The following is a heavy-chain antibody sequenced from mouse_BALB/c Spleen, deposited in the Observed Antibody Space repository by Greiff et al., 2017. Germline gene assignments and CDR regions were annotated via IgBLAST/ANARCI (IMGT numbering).Heavy chain of an antibody. D-gene: IGHD1-1*01. CDR3: ARSTTVVATGDY. CDR2: IYPGDGDT. Sequence: QVQLQQSGAELVRPGSSVKISCKASGYAFSSYWMNWVKQRPGQGLEWIGQIYPGDGDTNYNGKFKGKATLTADKSSSTAYMQLSSLTSEDSAVYFCARSTTVVATGDYWGQGTTLTVSS. CDR1: GYAFSSYW. V-gene: IGHV1-80*01. J-gene: IGHJ2*01.